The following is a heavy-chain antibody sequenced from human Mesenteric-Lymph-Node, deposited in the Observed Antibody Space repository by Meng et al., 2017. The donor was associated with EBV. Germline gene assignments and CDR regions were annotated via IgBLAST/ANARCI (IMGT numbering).Heavy chain of an antibody. CDR3: ARGPPTLTSYVYFDY. Sequence: QERLQQWAPGRLKPSDALSLTCAVDGGPFSVYSWNLIHQPPGKGPEWLGGINQRGSTNSSPSLKSRVTISVDTPKTQFSLNLRSVTAADTAVYYCARGPPTLTSYVYFDYWGQGSLVTVSS. J-gene: IGHJ4*02. CDR1: GGPFSVYS. D-gene: IGHD4-17*01. CDR2: INQRGST. V-gene: IGHV4-34*01.